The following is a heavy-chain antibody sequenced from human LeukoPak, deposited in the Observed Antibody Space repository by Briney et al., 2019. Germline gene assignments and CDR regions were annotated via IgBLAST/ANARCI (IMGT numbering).Heavy chain of an antibody. J-gene: IGHJ4*02. CDR1: GGSISSSSYY. V-gene: IGHV4-39*07. CDR3: ARQGGQLYLDY. CDR2: IYYSGST. Sequence: PSETLSLTCTVSGGSISSSSYYWGWIRQPPGKGLEWIGSIYYSGSTYYNPSLKSRVTISVDTSKNQFSLKLSSVTAADTAAYYCARQGGQLYLDYWGQGTLVTVSS. D-gene: IGHD5-18*01.